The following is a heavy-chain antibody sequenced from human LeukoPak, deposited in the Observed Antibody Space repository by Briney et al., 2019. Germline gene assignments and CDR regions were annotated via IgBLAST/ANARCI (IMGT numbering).Heavy chain of an antibody. CDR2: INPNSGGT. V-gene: IGHV1-2*02. Sequence: ASVKVSCKASGYTFTGYYMHWVRQAPGQGLEWMGWINPNSGGTNYAQKFQGRVTMTRDTSISTAYMELSRLRSDDTAVYYCARGGHCSSTSGYGDFDYWGQGTLVTVSS. J-gene: IGHJ4*02. CDR1: GYTFTGYY. D-gene: IGHD2-2*01. CDR3: ARGGHCSSTSGYGDFDY.